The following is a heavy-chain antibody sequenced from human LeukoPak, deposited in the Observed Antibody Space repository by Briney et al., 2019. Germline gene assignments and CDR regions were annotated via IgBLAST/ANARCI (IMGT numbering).Heavy chain of an antibody. CDR1: GGSFSGYY. D-gene: IGHD2-2*02. CDR3: ASIIVVVPAAIPTYFDY. V-gene: IGHV4-34*01. J-gene: IGHJ4*02. Sequence: KPSETLSLTCAVYGGSFSGYYWSWIRQPPGEGLEWIGEINHSGSTNYNPSPKSRVTISVDTSKNQFSLKLSSVTAADTAVYYCASIIVVVPAAIPTYFDYWGQGTLVTVSS. CDR2: INHSGST.